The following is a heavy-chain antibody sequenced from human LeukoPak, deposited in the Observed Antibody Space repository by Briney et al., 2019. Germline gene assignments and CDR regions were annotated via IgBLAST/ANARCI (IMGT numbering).Heavy chain of an antibody. Sequence: PGGSLRLSCAASGFTFSSYAMHWVRQAPGKGLEWVAVISYDGSNKYYADSVKGRFTISRDNSKNTVYLQMNSLRAEDTAVYYCARAAGWDTAMVTDYWGQGTLVTVSS. D-gene: IGHD5-18*01. V-gene: IGHV3-30*04. CDR1: GFTFSSYA. CDR2: ISYDGSNK. J-gene: IGHJ4*02. CDR3: ARAAGWDTAMVTDY.